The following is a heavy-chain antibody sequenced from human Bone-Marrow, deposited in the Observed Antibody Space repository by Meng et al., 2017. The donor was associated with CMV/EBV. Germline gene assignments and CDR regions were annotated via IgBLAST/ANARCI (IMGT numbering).Heavy chain of an antibody. D-gene: IGHD6-25*01. CDR3: AFYSSSGYYFDY. V-gene: IGHV3-30*02. Sequence: GGSLRLSCEASGFIFNTYNMNWVRQAAGKGLEWLSFIKYDATETSYADSVRGRFFISRDNSRKILYLQMSRLRPEDTARYYCAFYSSSGYYFDYWGQGALVTVSS. CDR1: GFIFNTYN. J-gene: IGHJ4*02. CDR2: IKYDATET.